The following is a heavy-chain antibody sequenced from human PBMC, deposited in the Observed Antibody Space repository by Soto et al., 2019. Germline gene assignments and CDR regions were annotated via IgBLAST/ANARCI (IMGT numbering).Heavy chain of an antibody. CDR3: AKRRYGSGRSSYGMDV. J-gene: IGHJ6*02. CDR2: ISYDGSNK. V-gene: IGHV3-30*18. CDR1: GFTFSSYG. D-gene: IGHD3-10*01. Sequence: QVQLVESGGGVVXPGRSLRLSCAASGFTFSSYGMHWVRQAPGKGLEWGAVISYDGSNKYYADSVKGRFTISRDNSKNTLYLQMNSLRAEDTAVYYCAKRRYGSGRSSYGMDVWGQGTTVTVSS.